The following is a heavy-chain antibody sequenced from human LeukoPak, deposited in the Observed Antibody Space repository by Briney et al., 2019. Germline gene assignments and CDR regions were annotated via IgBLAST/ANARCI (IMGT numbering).Heavy chain of an antibody. J-gene: IGHJ5*02. CDR2: IYTSGST. CDR1: GGSVSSGSYY. Sequence: PSETLSLTCTVSGGSVSSGSYYWSWIRQPAGKRLEWIGRIYTSGSTDYNPSLKSRVTISVDRSKNQFSLKLSSVTAADTAVYYCARGTAFNWLDPWGQGTLVIVSS. V-gene: IGHV4-61*02. CDR3: ARGTAFNWLDP.